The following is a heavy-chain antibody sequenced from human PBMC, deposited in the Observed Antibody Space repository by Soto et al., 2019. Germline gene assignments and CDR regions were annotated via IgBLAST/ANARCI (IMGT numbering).Heavy chain of an antibody. CDR1: GGSISGYY. V-gene: IGHV4-59*01. CDR3: ARVGSSGWSPDY. CDR2: ILYSGST. D-gene: IGHD6-19*01. J-gene: IGHJ4*02. Sequence: QVQLQESGPGLVKASETLSLTCTVSGGSISGYYWSWIRQPPGKGLEWIGYILYSGSTNYNPSLRSRVTISVDTSKNQFSLKLSSVTTADTAMYYCARVGSSGWSPDYWGQGTLVTVSS.